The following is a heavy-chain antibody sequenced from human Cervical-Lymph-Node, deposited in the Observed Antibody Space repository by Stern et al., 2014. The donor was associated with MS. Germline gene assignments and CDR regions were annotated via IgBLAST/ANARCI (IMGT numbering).Heavy chain of an antibody. Sequence: QVQLQESGPGLVKPSETLSLTCTASGGSISSYYWSWIRQPPGKGLEWIGYIYYSGSTNYNPSLTSRVSISVDTSNNQFSLKLSSVTAADTAVYYCARRKYYFDYWGQGTLVTVSS. CDR2: IYYSGST. CDR1: GGSISSYY. CDR3: ARRKYYFDY. D-gene: IGHD1-14*01. V-gene: IGHV4-59*01. J-gene: IGHJ4*02.